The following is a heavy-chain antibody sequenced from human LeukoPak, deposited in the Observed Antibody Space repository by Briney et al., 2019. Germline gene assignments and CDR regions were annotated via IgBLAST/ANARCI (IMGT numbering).Heavy chain of an antibody. D-gene: IGHD5-18*01. CDR3: ARTTAMVTSWFDP. CDR2: ISYDGSNK. Sequence: PGGSLRLSCAASGFTFSSYAMHWVRQAPGKGLEWVVVISYDGSNKYYADSVKGRFTISRDNSKSTLYLQMNSLRAEDTAVYYCARTTAMVTSWFDPWGQGTLVTVSS. V-gene: IGHV3-30*04. CDR1: GFTFSSYA. J-gene: IGHJ5*02.